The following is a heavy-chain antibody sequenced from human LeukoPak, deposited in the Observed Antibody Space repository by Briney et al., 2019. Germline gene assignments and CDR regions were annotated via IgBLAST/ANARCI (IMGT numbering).Heavy chain of an antibody. V-gene: IGHV1-18*01. J-gene: IGHJ4*02. CDR2: ISGYNGNT. Sequence: GASVKVSCKASGYTFTSYGISWVRQAPGQGLEWMGWISGYNGNTNYAQRLQGRVTMTTDTSTRTAYMELRSLRSDDTAVFYCARDSNYYDSSGYDYWGQGTLVTVSS. CDR3: ARDSNYYDSSGYDY. D-gene: IGHD3-22*01. CDR1: GYTFTSYG.